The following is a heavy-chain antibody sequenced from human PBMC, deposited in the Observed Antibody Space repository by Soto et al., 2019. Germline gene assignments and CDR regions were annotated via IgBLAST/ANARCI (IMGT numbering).Heavy chain of an antibody. CDR2: INSDGSTT. V-gene: IGHV3-74*01. CDR1: GFTFSNYW. Sequence: GESLKISCAASGFTFSNYWMHWVRQAPGKGLVWVSRINSDGSTTSYADSVKGRFTVSRDNAKNTLYLQMNSLRAEDTAMYYCARPQLLLAGPWFDPWGQGTLVTVSS. CDR3: ARPQLLLAGPWFDP. J-gene: IGHJ5*02. D-gene: IGHD2-2*01.